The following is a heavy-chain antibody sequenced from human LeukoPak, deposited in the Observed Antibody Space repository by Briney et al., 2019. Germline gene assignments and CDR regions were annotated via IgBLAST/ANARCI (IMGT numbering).Heavy chain of an antibody. CDR2: IYYDGSNK. Sequence: GRSLRLSCAASGFTFSSYGMHWVRQAPGKGLEWVALIYYDGSNKYYADSVKGRFTISRDNSKNTLYLQMNSLRGEDTAVYYCAKDRLVHHFDYWGQGTLVTVSS. CDR3: AKDRLVHHFDY. V-gene: IGHV3-33*06. D-gene: IGHD3-9*01. CDR1: GFTFSSYG. J-gene: IGHJ4*02.